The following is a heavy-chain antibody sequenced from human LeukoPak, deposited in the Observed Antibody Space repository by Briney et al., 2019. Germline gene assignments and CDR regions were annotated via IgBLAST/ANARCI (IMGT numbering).Heavy chain of an antibody. J-gene: IGHJ4*02. CDR3: ARDSVDYFDY. Sequence: GGSLRLSCAASGFSFSNYWMSWVRQAPGKGLEWVANIKQDGSEKYYVDSVKGRFTISRDNAKNSLYLQMNSLRAEDTAVYYCARDSVDYFDYWGQGTLVTVSS. CDR1: GFSFSNYW. CDR2: IKQDGSEK. D-gene: IGHD4-23*01. V-gene: IGHV3-7*01.